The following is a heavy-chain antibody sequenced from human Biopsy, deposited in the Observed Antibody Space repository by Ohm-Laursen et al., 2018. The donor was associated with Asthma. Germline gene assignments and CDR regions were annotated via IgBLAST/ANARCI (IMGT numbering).Heavy chain of an antibody. CDR2: MSFDGRQT. Sequence: SLRLSCSASGFSFNSYGMHWVRQAPGKGLEWVAVMSFDGRQTYYADSVKGRFTISRGNSKNTLYLQMNSLRAEDTAVYYCAKERYYDFWSGYTIWGQGTMVTVSS. V-gene: IGHV3-30*18. CDR1: GFSFNSYG. CDR3: AKERYYDFWSGYTI. D-gene: IGHD3-3*01. J-gene: IGHJ3*02.